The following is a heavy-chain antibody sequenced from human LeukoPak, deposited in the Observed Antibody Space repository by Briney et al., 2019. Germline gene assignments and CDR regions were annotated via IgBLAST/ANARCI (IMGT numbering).Heavy chain of an antibody. D-gene: IGHD4-17*01. CDR1: GFTFSTYA. CDR3: AKTGRDYGDFFYFDY. V-gene: IGHV3-23*01. Sequence: GGSLRLSCATSGFTFSTYAMSWVRQAPGKGLEWVSALNHDGGSTYYADSVKGRFTIFRDNSKNTLYLQISSLRVEDTAVYYCAKTGRDYGDFFYFDYWGQGTQVTVSS. J-gene: IGHJ4*02. CDR2: LNHDGGST.